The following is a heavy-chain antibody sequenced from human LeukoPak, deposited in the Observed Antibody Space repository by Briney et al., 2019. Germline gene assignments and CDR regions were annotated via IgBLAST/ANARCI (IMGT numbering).Heavy chain of an antibody. V-gene: IGHV3-21*01. Sequence: GGSLRLSCAASGFTFSSYSMNWVRQAPGKGLEWVSSISSSSSYIYYADSVKGRFTISRDNAKNSLYLQMNSLRAEDTAVYYCARGPQWLVPYFDYRGQGTLVTVSS. CDR2: ISSSSSYI. D-gene: IGHD6-19*01. CDR1: GFTFSSYS. CDR3: ARGPQWLVPYFDY. J-gene: IGHJ4*02.